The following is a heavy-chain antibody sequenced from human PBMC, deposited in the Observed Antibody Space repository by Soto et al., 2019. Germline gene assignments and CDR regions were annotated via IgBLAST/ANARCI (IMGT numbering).Heavy chain of an antibody. CDR2: IYHSGST. J-gene: IGHJ5*02. V-gene: IGHV4-30-2*01. CDR3: ASVPAAMIWFDP. CDR1: GGSISSGGYS. D-gene: IGHD2-2*01. Sequence: QLQLQESGSGLVKPSQTLSVTCAVSGGSISSGGYSWSWIRQPPRKGLEWIGYIYHSGSTYYNPSLKSRVTISVVRSKNQFSLKLSSMTATDTAVLYCASVPAAMIWFDPWGQEVLLTVSS.